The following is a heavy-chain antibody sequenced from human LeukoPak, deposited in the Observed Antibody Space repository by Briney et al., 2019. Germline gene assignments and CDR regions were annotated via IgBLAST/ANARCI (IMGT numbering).Heavy chain of an antibody. CDR2: ISSSSSYI. V-gene: IGHV3-21*01. D-gene: IGHD3-16*01. CDR1: GFTFSSYS. Sequence: GGSLRLSCAASGFTFSSYSMNWVRQAPGKGPEWVSSISSSSSYIYYADSVKGRFTISRDNAKNSLYLQMNSLRAEDTAVYYCTDGMITGAFDIWGQGTMVTVSS. J-gene: IGHJ3*02. CDR3: TDGMITGAFDI.